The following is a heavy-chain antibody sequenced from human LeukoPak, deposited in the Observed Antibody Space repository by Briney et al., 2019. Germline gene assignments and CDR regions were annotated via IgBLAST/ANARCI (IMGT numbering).Heavy chain of an antibody. CDR2: IYYSGST. V-gene: IGHV4-59*06. CDR1: GGSISSYY. CDR3: ARVRGDAFDI. Sequence: SETLSLTCTVSGGSISSYYWSWIRQPPGKGLEWIGYIYYSGSTYYNPSLKSRVTISVDTSKNQFSLKLSSVTAADTAVYYCARVRGDAFDIWGQGTMVTVSS. J-gene: IGHJ3*02.